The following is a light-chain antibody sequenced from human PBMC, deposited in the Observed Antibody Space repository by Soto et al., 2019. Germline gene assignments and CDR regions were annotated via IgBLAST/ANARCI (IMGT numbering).Light chain of an antibody. CDR1: QDISNY. J-gene: IGKJ1*01. Sequence: DIQMTQSPSSMSASVGDRVTITCQASQDISNYLNWYQQKPGKAPKLLIYKASTLKSGVPSRFSGSGSGTEFTLTISSLQPDEFATYYCQHYNSYSEAVGQGTKVDIK. CDR2: KAS. CDR3: QHYNSYSEA. V-gene: IGKV1-5*03.